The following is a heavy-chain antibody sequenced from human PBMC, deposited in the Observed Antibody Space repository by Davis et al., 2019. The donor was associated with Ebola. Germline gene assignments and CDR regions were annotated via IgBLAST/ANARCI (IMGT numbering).Heavy chain of an antibody. V-gene: IGHV3-30*18. CDR2: ISYDGSNK. D-gene: IGHD3-22*01. CDR3: AKDRANYYDSSGYFDY. J-gene: IGHJ4*02. CDR1: GFTFSSYG. Sequence: GESLKISCAASGFTFSSYGMHWVRQAPGKGLEWVAVISYDGSNKYYADSVKGRFTISRGNSKNTLYLQMNSLRAEDTAVYYCAKDRANYYDSSGYFDYWGQGTLVTVSS.